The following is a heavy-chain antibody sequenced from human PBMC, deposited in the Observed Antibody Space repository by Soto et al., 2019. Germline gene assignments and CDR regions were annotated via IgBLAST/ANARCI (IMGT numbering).Heavy chain of an antibody. CDR2: LSRGGGTT. CDR1: GLTFSSHG. Sequence: EAQLLESGGDWAQPGGSLRLSCAASGLTFSSHGMSWVRQAPGKGLEWIAGLSRGGGTTYYADSVKGRFTISRDNSKNTLDLIMNSLKVEDTALYYCAKDGQYRTDGFDVWGQGTMVTVSS. CDR3: AKDGQYRTDGFDV. V-gene: IGHV3-23*01. J-gene: IGHJ3*01. D-gene: IGHD6-6*01.